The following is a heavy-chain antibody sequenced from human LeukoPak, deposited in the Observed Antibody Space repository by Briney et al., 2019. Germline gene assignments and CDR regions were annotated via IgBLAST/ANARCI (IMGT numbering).Heavy chain of an antibody. V-gene: IGHV1-2*02. CDR3: ARVAGPLYYDILTGYYTPGIVNYFDY. CDR1: GFTFSSYA. CDR2: INPNSGGT. J-gene: IGHJ4*02. Sequence: PGRSLRLSCAASGFTFSSYAMHWVRQASGKGLEWVGWINPNSGGTNYAQKFQGRVTMTRDTSISTAYMELSRLRSDDTAVYYCARVAGPLYYDILTGYYTPGIVNYFDYWGQGTLVTVSS. D-gene: IGHD3-9*01.